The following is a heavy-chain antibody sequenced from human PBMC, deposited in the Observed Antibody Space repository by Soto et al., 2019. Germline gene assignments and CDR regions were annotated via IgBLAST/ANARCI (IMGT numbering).Heavy chain of an antibody. CDR1: GGTLSSYA. CDR2: IIPIFGTA. J-gene: IGHJ5*02. D-gene: IGHD3-16*02. CDR3: ARANYDYVWGSYRYNWFDP. V-gene: IGHV1-69*13. Sequence: ASVKVSCKASGGTLSSYAISWVRQAPGQGLEWMGGIIPIFGTANYAQKFQGRVTITADESTSTAYMELSSLRSEDTAVYYCARANYDYVWGSYRYNWFDPWGQGTLVTVSS.